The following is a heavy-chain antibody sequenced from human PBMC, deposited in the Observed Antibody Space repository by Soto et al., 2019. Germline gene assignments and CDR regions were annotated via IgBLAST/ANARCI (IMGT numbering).Heavy chain of an antibody. CDR3: ASNGFGETYYYGMDV. Sequence: QVQLVQSGAEVKKPGSSVKVSCKASGGTFSSYAINWVRQAPGQGLEWMGGIIPIFGTADYAQKFQGRVTITADGSTSTAYMELSSLISEDTAVYYCASNGFGETYYYGMDVWGQGTTVTVSS. J-gene: IGHJ6*02. V-gene: IGHV1-69*12. D-gene: IGHD3-10*01. CDR2: IIPIFGTA. CDR1: GGTFSSYA.